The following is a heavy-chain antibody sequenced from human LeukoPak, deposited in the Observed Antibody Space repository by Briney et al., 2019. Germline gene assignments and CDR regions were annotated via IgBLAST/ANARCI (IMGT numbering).Heavy chain of an antibody. Sequence: SETLSLTCAVYGGSFSGYYGSWLRQPPGKGLEWIGEINHSGSTNYNPSLKSRVTISVDTSKNQFSLKLSSVTAADTAVYYCARMEGIFSDIWGQGTMVTVSS. CDR3: ARMEGIFSDI. CDR2: INHSGST. D-gene: IGHD3-10*01. CDR1: GGSFSGYY. J-gene: IGHJ3*02. V-gene: IGHV4-34*01.